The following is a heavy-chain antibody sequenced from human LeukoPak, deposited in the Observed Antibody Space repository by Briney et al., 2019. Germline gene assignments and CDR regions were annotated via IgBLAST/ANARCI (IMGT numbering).Heavy chain of an antibody. J-gene: IGHJ6*03. D-gene: IGHD2-2*01. CDR1: GGTFSSYA. CDR3: AGVDCSSTSCPGGGYYYMDV. V-gene: IGHV1-69*05. CDR2: IIPIFGTA. Sequence: SVKVSCKASGGTFSSYAISWVRQAPGQGLEWMGGIIPIFGTANYAQKFQGRVTITTDESTSTAYMELSSLRSEDTAVYYCAGVDCSSTSCPGGGYYYMDVWGRGTTVTVSS.